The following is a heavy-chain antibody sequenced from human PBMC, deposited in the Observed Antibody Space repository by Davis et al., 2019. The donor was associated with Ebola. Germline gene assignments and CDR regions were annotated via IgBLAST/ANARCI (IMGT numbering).Heavy chain of an antibody. J-gene: IGHJ3*02. CDR2: ISYDGSNK. Sequence: GESLKISCAASGFTFSSYAMHWVRQAPGKGLEWVAVISYDGSNKYYADSVKGRFTISRDNSKNTLYLQMNSLRAEDTAVYYCAKFVAAAGAFDIWGQGTMVTVSS. D-gene: IGHD6-13*01. V-gene: IGHV3-30-3*02. CDR1: GFTFSSYA. CDR3: AKFVAAAGAFDI.